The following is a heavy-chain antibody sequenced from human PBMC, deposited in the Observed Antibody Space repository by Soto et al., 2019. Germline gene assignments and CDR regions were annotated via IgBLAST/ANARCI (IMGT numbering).Heavy chain of an antibody. Sequence: QVQVVQSGAEVKKPGASVKVSCKASGYSFTNYDINWVRQATGQGLEWMGWMNVENGNTGYAQNFQGRLTMIRNIAISTAYMELSSLRSEDTAVYYCALYYRSGSYYGWFDPWGQGTLVTVSS. CDR2: MNVENGNT. V-gene: IGHV1-8*02. CDR1: GYSFTNYD. J-gene: IGHJ5*02. CDR3: ALYYRSGSYYGWFDP. D-gene: IGHD3-10*01.